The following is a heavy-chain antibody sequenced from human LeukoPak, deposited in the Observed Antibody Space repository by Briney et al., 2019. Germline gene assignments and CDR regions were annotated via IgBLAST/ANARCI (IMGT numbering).Heavy chain of an antibody. CDR1: GYSFTSYW. Sequence: GDSLRISCKGSGYSFTSYWIGWVRQMPGKGLEWMGIIYPGDSDTRYSPSFQGQVTISADKSISTADLQWSSLKASDTAMYYCARILTVTLKYYFDYWGQGNLVTVSS. J-gene: IGHJ4*02. CDR3: ARILTVTLKYYFDY. CDR2: IYPGDSDT. D-gene: IGHD4-17*01. V-gene: IGHV5-51*01.